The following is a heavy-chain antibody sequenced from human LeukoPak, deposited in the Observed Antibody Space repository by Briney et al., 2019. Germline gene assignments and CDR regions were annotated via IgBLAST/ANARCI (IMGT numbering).Heavy chain of an antibody. CDR3: ARGGWFDP. J-gene: IGHJ5*02. V-gene: IGHV4-34*01. CDR1: GGSFSGYY. CDR2: INHSGST. Sequence: SETLSLTCAVYGGSFSGYYWSWIRQPPGKGLEWIGEINHSGSTNYNPSLKSRVTISVDTSKNQFSLKLSSVAAADTAVYYCARGGWFDPWGQGTLVTVST.